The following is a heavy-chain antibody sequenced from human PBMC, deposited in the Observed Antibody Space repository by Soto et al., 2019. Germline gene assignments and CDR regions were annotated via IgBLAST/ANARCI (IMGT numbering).Heavy chain of an antibody. J-gene: IGHJ6*02. CDR1: GYTFTRSG. D-gene: IGHD5-12*01. V-gene: IGHV1-18*01. Sequence: ASVKVSCKASGYTFTRSGISWVRQAPGQGLEWMGWIITYNGDTNYAQTFQGRVTMTTDTSTSTVHMEVRGLRSDDTAVYYCARAGVAPYYYYGMDVWG. CDR2: IITYNGDT. CDR3: ARAGVAPYYYYGMDV.